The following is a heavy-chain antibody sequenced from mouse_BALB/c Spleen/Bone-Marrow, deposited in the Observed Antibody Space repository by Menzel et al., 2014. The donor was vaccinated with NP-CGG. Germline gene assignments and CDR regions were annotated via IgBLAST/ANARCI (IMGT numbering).Heavy chain of an antibody. CDR1: GYTFXSYW. V-gene: IGHV1S81*02. J-gene: IGHJ3*01. CDR3: ARYDGPAWFAY. D-gene: IGHD2-3*01. Sequence: VQLQQSGAELVKPGASVKLSCKASGYTFXSYWIHWVKLRPGQGLEWIGEINSSNGRTNYNEKFRNKATLTVDKSSSTAYIQLSSLTSEDSAVYYCARYDGPAWFAYWGQGTLVTVSA. CDR2: INSSNGRT.